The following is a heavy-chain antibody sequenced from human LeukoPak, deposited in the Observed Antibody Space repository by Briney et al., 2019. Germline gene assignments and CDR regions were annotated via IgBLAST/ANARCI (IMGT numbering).Heavy chain of an antibody. CDR2: IYYSGST. J-gene: IGHJ6*03. Sequence: SETLSLTCAVSGGSISSYYWSWIRQPPGKGLEWIGYIYYSGSTNYNPSLKSRVTISVDTSKNQFSLKLSSVIAADTAVYYCARTTEGYCSSASCFGFSYSYYMDVWGKGTTVTISS. CDR1: GGSISSYY. V-gene: IGHV4-59*01. D-gene: IGHD2-2*01. CDR3: ARTTEGYCSSASCFGFSYSYYMDV.